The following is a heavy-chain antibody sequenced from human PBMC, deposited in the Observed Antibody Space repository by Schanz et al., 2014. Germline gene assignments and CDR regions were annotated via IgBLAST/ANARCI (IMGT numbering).Heavy chain of an antibody. Sequence: QVQLVQSGAEVKKPGASVRVSCKASGYAFTTYGISWVRQAPGQGPEFMGWISTFRNEDTNSAHRFQGRLTMTTDTSTSTAYMEVRSLRSDDTAVYYCARDPLGTSPWGQGTLVTVSS. D-gene: IGHD5-12*01. CDR2: ISTFRNEDT. V-gene: IGHV1-18*01. CDR3: ARDPLGTSP. CDR1: GYAFTTYG. J-gene: IGHJ5*02.